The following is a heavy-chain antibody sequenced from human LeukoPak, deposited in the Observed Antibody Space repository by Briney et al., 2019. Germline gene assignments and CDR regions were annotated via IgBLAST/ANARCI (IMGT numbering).Heavy chain of an antibody. CDR1: GFTFDDYG. J-gene: IGHJ4*02. CDR3: ARAVEYYDSSGYYYVYYFDY. D-gene: IGHD3-22*01. Sequence: GGSLRLSCAASGFTFDDYGMSWVRQAPGKGLEWVSGINWNGGSTGYADSVKGRFTISRDNAKNSLYLQMNSLRAEDMALYYCARAVEYYDSSGYYYVYYFDYWGQGTLVTVSS. V-gene: IGHV3-20*04. CDR2: INWNGGST.